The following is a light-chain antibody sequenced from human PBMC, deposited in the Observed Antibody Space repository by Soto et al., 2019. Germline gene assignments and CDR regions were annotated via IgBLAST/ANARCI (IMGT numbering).Light chain of an antibody. J-gene: IGKJ1*01. V-gene: IGKV1-5*01. CDR2: DVS. Sequence: DIQMTQSPSILSASVGDRVTITCRASQTISAWLAWYLQRPGKAPNLLIYDVSSLERGVPSRFSGSGSGTEFTLTISSLQPEDFATYYCQQYNSYSWTFGQGTKVDIK. CDR1: QTISAW. CDR3: QQYNSYSWT.